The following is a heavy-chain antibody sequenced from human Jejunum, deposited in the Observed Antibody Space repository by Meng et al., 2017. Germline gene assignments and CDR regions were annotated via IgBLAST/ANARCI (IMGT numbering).Heavy chain of an antibody. J-gene: IGHJ4*02. CDR3: ARRLPYFDTGFYDF. CDR1: GASFSGYQ. Sequence: RWGAGLLGPSETLAPPCAVYGASFSGYQWNWIRQPPGKGLEWIGEINHSGSTTYNPSLKSRVTMSVDTSKNQFSLKVDSVSAADTAVYYCARRLPYFDTGFYDFWGQGTLVTVSS. V-gene: IGHV4-34*01. CDR2: INHSGST. D-gene: IGHD3-9*01.